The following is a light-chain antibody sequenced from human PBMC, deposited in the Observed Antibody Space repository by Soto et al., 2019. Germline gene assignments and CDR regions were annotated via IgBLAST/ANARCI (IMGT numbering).Light chain of an antibody. CDR2: GAS. Sequence: EIVLTQSPGTLSLSPGERATLSCRASQSVSSSYFGWYQQKPGQAPRLLIYGASSRATGITDRCSGSGSGTDFTLTISRLEPEDVAVYYCQQYGSSLYTFGQGTKLEIK. V-gene: IGKV3-20*01. J-gene: IGKJ2*01. CDR3: QQYGSSLYT. CDR1: QSVSSSY.